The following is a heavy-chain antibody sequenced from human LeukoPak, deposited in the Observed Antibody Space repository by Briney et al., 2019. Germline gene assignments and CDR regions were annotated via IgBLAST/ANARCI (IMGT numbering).Heavy chain of an antibody. Sequence: PGGSLRLSCAASGFTFNNAWMSWVRQAPGKGLEWVSYISPSSSSIYFADSVKGRFTISRDNAQNSLYLQMNSLRAEDTAVYYCARENAWGYFDFWGQGTLVTVSS. CDR1: GFTFNNAW. J-gene: IGHJ4*02. D-gene: IGHD7-27*01. CDR3: ARENAWGYFDF. CDR2: ISPSSSSI. V-gene: IGHV3-48*01.